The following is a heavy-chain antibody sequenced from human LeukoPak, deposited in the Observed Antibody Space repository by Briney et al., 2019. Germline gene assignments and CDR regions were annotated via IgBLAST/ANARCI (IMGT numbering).Heavy chain of an antibody. CDR2: INPNSGGT. CDR1: GYTFTSYY. J-gene: IGHJ4*02. CDR3: ARLPETDDYGDYVFDY. D-gene: IGHD4-17*01. V-gene: IGHV1-2*02. Sequence: ASVKVSCKASGYTFTSYYMHWVRQAPGQGLEWMGWINPNSGGTNYAQKFQGRVTMTRDTSISTAYMELSRLGSDDTAVYYCARLPETDDYGDYVFDYWGQGTLVTVSS.